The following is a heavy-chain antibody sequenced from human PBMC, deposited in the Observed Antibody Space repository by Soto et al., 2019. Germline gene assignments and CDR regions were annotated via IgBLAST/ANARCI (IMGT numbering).Heavy chain of an antibody. V-gene: IGHV3-23*01. CDR3: AKEGYDSPWYWDS. J-gene: IGHJ4*02. CDR2: ITSSGSEV. CDR1: GFTCSGSA. D-gene: IGHD6-19*01. Sequence: GSLRLSCAASGFTCSGSAMTWVRQAPGKWLEYVSSITSSGSEVFHAASVKGRFTMSRDNSKNMLYLQMNSLRAEDTAVYYCAKEGYDSPWYWDSCGPGPLVTVSS.